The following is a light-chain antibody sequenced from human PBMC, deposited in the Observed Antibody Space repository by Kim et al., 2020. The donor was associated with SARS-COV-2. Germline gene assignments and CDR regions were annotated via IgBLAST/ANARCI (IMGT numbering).Light chain of an antibody. J-gene: IGKJ2*01. V-gene: IGKV3-15*01. CDR1: QSVSSN. CDR3: QQYTNWPPEYT. Sequence: EVVMTQSPATLSVPPGERATLSCRASQSVSSNLAWYQQKPGQAPRLLIYRASTRATGIPARLSGSGSGTEFTLTIISLQSEDFALYYCQQYTNWPPEYTFGQGTKLEI. CDR2: RAS.